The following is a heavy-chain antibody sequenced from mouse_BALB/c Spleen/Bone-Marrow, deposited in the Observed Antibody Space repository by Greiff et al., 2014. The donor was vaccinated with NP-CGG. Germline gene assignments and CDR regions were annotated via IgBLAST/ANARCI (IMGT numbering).Heavy chain of an antibody. D-gene: IGHD1-1*01. V-gene: IGHV3-6*02. CDR3: ASYFYYAMDY. CDR1: GYSITSGYY. CDR2: ISYDGSN. J-gene: IGHJ4*01. Sequence: LQQSGPGLVKPSQSLSLTCSVTGYSITSGYYWNWIRQFPGNKLEWMGYISYDGSNNYNPSLKNRISITRDTSKNQFFLKLNSVTTEDTATYYCASYFYYAMDYWGQGTSVTVSS.